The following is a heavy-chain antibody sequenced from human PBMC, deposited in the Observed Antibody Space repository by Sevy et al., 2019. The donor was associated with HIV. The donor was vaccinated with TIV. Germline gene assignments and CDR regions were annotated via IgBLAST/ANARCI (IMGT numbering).Heavy chain of an antibody. J-gene: IGHJ4*02. CDR2: ISGSGGST. CDR1: GFTFSSYA. D-gene: IGHD5-12*01. Sequence: GESLKISCAASGFTFSSYAMSWVRQAPGKGLEWVSAISGSGGSTYYADSVKGQFTISRDNSKNTLYLQMNSLRAEDTAVYCGAKQSLGYSGYDWGQGTLVTVSS. CDR3: AKQSLGYSGYD. V-gene: IGHV3-23*01.